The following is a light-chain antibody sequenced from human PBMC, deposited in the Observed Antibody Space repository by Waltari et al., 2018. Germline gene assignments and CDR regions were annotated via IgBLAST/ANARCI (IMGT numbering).Light chain of an antibody. CDR2: GAS. CDR3: QQYGSSLFT. Sequence: EIVLTQSPGTLSLSPGERATLPCRASQNISSGFLAWYQQKPGQAPRLLIFGASSRATGIPDRFSGSGSGTDFTLTINRLEPEDFAVYYCQQYGSSLFTFGPGTKVDIK. J-gene: IGKJ3*01. V-gene: IGKV3-20*01. CDR1: QNISSGF.